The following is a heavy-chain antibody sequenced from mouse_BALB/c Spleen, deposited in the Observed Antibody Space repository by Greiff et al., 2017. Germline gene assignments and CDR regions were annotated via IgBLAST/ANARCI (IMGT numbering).Heavy chain of an antibody. J-gene: IGHJ4*01. CDR2: IRNKANGYTT. CDR1: GFTFTDYY. D-gene: IGHD1-3*01. V-gene: IGHV7-3*02. Sequence: EVQVVESGGGLVQPGGSLRLSCATSGFTFTDYYMSWVRQPPGKALEWLGVIRNKANGYTTEYSASVKGRFTISRDNYQSILYLQMNTLRAEDSATYCCARDGKGGYYAMDYWGQGTSVTVSS. CDR3: ARDGKGGYYAMDY.